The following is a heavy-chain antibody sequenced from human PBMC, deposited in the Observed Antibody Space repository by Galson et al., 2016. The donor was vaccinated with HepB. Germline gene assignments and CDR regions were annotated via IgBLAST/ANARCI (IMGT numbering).Heavy chain of an antibody. D-gene: IGHD2-8*01. J-gene: IGHJ6*02. CDR2: IGRGDTII. CDR3: ARLIYYYYAMDV. V-gene: IGHV3-11*01. CDR1: GFTFSDYY. Sequence: SLRLPCAASGFTFSDYYMSWIRQSPGKGLEWVSYIGRGDTIIYYADSVKGRFTISRDNAKNSLYLQMSSLEAEDTAVYYCARLIYYYYAMDVWGQGTTVSVS.